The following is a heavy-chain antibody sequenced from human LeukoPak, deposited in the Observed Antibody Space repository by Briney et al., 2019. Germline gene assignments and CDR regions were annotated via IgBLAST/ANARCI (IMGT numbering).Heavy chain of an antibody. Sequence: GGSLRLSCAASGFTFSSYWMTWVRQAPGKGLEWVANIKEDGSVKYYVDSVKGRFTISRDNAKKSMYLQVNSLRAEDTAVYYCATAYCSGGSCPLDYYYYYYMDVWGKGTTVTVSS. V-gene: IGHV3-7*01. J-gene: IGHJ6*03. CDR3: ATAYCSGGSCPLDYYYYYYMDV. CDR2: IKEDGSVK. CDR1: GFTFSSYW. D-gene: IGHD2-15*01.